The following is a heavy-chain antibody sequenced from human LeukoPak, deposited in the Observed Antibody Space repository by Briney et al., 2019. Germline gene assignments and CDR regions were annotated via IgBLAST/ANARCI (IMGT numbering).Heavy chain of an antibody. CDR1: GYTFTSYG. CDR2: ISAYNGNT. V-gene: IGHV1-18*01. J-gene: IGHJ6*03. D-gene: IGHD2-2*01. Sequence: ASVKVSCKASGYTFTSYGISWARQAPGQGLEWMGWISAYNGNTNYAQKLQGRVTMTTDTSTSTAYMELRSLRSDDTAVYYCARAGYCSSTSCYGGYYMDVWGKGTTVTVSS. CDR3: ARAGYCSSTSCYGGYYMDV.